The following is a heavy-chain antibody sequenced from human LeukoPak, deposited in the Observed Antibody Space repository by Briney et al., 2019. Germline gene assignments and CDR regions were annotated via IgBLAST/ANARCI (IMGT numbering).Heavy chain of an antibody. V-gene: IGHV4-59*01. D-gene: IGHD1-26*01. CDR2: IYYSGST. J-gene: IGHJ4*02. CDR3: ARGVGARNLYYFDY. Sequence: KPSETLSLTCTVSGGSISSYYWSWIRQPPGKGLEWIGYIYYSGSTNYNPSLKSRVTISVDTSKNQFSLKLSSVTAADTAVYYCARGVGARNLYYFDYWGQGTLVTVSS. CDR1: GGSISSYY.